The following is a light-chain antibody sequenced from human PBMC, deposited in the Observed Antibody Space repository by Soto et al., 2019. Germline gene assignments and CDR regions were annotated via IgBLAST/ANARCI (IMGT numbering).Light chain of an antibody. V-gene: IGKV3-20*01. CDR1: QSVSSIS. CDR2: AAS. J-gene: IGKJ1*01. Sequence: EVVLTQSPGTLSSSTGERATLSCRASQSVSSISLAWYQQTPGQAPRLLIYAASSRATGIPDRFTGSGSGTDFTLTISRLEPEDFAVYYCQQHDDACTWTFGQGTKVDIK. CDR3: QQHDDACTWT.